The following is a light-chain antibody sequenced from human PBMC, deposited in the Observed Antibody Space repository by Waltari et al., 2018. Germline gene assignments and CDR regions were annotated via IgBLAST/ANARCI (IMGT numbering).Light chain of an antibody. J-gene: IGLJ1*01. V-gene: IGLV1-44*01. Sequence: SVLTQPPSASATPGQRVTISCSGGRSNVGSHAVNWYQQLPGSGPKLLSYSHTQRPSGVPDRCSASKSGTSASLAISGLQSEDEADYYCAAWDDSLNGYVFGSGTKVTAL. CDR3: AAWDDSLNGYV. CDR2: SHT. CDR1: RSNVGSHA.